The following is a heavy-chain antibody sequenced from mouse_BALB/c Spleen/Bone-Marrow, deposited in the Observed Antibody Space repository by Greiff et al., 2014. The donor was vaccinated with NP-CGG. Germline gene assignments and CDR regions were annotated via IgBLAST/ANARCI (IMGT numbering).Heavy chain of an antibody. Sequence: LQESGPELVEPGALVKISCKASGYTFTNFDISWVQQRPGQGLEWIGWIYPGDGTTKYTEKFKGKASLTTDKSSSTAYMQLNSLTSDNSAVYFCARGGYFGNAFAYWGQGTLVSVSA. CDR2: IYPGDGTT. D-gene: IGHD2-1*01. V-gene: IGHV1S56*01. J-gene: IGHJ3*01. CDR1: GYTFTNFD. CDR3: ARGGYFGNAFAY.